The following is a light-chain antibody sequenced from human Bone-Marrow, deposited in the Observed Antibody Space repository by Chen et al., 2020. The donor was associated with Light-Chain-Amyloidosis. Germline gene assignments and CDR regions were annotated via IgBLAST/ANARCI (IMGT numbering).Light chain of an antibody. CDR2: RNN. J-gene: IGLJ1*01. CDR1: SSNIGFNY. V-gene: IGLV1-47*01. CDR3: AAWDGSLSGYV. Sequence: QSVLTQPPSASGTPGQRVTISCSWASSNIGFNYLYWYQHFPGAAPTLLIHRNNQRPSGFPDRFSASKSGTSAFLAISGLRSEDEADYYCAAWDGSLSGYVFGTGTKVIVL.